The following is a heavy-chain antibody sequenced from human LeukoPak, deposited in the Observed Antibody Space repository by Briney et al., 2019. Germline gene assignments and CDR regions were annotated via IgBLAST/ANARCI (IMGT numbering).Heavy chain of an antibody. CDR3: ARGRYDFWSGYRNWFDP. D-gene: IGHD3-3*01. CDR1: GGSFSGYY. Sequence: SETLSLTCAVCGGSFSGYYWSWIRQPPGKGLEWIGEINHSGSTNYNPSLKSRVTISVDTSKNQFSLKLSSVTAADTAVYYCARGRYDFWSGYRNWFDPWGQGTLVTVSS. J-gene: IGHJ5*02. V-gene: IGHV4-34*01. CDR2: INHSGST.